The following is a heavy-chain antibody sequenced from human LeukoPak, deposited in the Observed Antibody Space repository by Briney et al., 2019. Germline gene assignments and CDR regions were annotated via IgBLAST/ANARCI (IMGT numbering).Heavy chain of an antibody. V-gene: IGHV3-23*01. CDR1: GFTFSSYA. CDR2: ISGSGGST. J-gene: IGHJ4*02. D-gene: IGHD6-13*01. CDR3: AKRYSSSWELDY. Sequence: PGGSLRLSCAASGFTFSSYAMSWVRQAPGKGLEWVSAISGSGGSTYYADSVKGRFTISRDNSKNTLYLQMDSLRAEDTAVYYCAKRYSSSWELDYWGQGTLVTVSS.